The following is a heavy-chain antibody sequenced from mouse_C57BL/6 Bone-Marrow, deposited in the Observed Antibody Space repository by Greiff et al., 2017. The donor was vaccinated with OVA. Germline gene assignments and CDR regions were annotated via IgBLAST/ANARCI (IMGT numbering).Heavy chain of an antibody. D-gene: IGHD1-1*01. CDR2: IYPGSGST. CDR3: AYLGSSYWWYFDV. V-gene: IGHV1-55*01. J-gene: IGHJ1*03. Sequence: QVHVKQPGAELVKPGASVKMSCKASGYTFTSYWITWVKQRPGQGLEWIGDIYPGSGSTNYNEKFKSKATLTVDTSSSTAYMQLSSLTSEDSAVYYCAYLGSSYWWYFDVWGTGTTVTVSS. CDR1: GYTFTSYW.